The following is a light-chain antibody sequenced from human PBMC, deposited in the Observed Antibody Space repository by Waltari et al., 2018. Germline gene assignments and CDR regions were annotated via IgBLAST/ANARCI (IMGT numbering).Light chain of an antibody. CDR1: SGDSRHA. J-gene: IGLJ3*02. CDR3: QTWGTGTVV. CDR2: VNSDGSH. V-gene: IGLV4-69*01. Sequence: QVVLTQSPSASASLGASVKLTCTLTSGDSRHAIAWHQHQPNKGPRYLMTVNSDGSHNKGDGIPDRFSGCSSGAERYLTISSLQSDDEADYSCQTWGTGTVVFGGGTKLTVL.